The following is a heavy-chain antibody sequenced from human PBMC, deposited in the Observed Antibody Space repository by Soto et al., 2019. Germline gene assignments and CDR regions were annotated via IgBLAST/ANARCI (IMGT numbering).Heavy chain of an antibody. CDR2: ISYSGSA. J-gene: IGHJ4*02. V-gene: IGHV4-61*01. CDR1: GGSVSSGSYY. D-gene: IGHD3-10*01. Sequence: SETLSLTCTVSGGSVSSGSYYWSWIRQPPGKELEWLGYISYSGSANYNPSLKSRVTISVDTSKSQFSLKLSSVTAADTAVYYCAGEDGITMAVHYWGQGTLVTVSS. CDR3: AGEDGITMAVHY.